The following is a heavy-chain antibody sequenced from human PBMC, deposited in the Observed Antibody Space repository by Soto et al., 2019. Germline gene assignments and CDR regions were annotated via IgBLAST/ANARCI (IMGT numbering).Heavy chain of an antibody. V-gene: IGHV4-39*01. Sequence: SETLSLTCTVSGGSISSSSYYWGWIRQPPGKGLEWIGSIYYSGSTYYNPSLKSRVTISVDTSKNQFSLKLSSVTAAETAVYYCVSYYYYGMDVWGQGTTVTISS. J-gene: IGHJ6*02. CDR2: IYYSGST. CDR1: GGSISSSSYY. CDR3: VSYYYYGMDV.